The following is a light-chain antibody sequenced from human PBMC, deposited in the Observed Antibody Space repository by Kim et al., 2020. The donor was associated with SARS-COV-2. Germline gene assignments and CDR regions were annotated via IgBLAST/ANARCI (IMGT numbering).Light chain of an antibody. J-gene: IGKJ1*01. Sequence: ASVGDRISITCRASHDIINNLAWYQQKSGKVPKLLIYAATNLQSGVSSRFSGSGSGTDFTLSISNLQPEDVATYYCQRYNTAPWTFGDVTKVDIK. CDR3: QRYNTAPWT. CDR2: AAT. V-gene: IGKV1-27*01. CDR1: HDIINN.